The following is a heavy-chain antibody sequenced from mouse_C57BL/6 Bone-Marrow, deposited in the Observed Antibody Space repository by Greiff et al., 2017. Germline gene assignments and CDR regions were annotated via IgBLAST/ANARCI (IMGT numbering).Heavy chain of an antibody. J-gene: IGHJ4*01. V-gene: IGHV1-15*01. CDR2: IDPETGGT. CDR1: GYTFTDYE. D-gene: IGHD2-1*01. CDR3: TGNGSYYAMDY. Sequence: VQLQQSGAELVRPGASVTLSCKASGYTFTDYEMHWVKQTPVHGLEWIGAIDPETGGTAYNQKFKGKAILTADKSSSTAYMELRSLTSEDSAVYYCTGNGSYYAMDYWGQGTSVTVSS.